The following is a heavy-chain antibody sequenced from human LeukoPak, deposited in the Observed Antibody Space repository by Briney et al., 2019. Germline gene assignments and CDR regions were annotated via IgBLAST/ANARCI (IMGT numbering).Heavy chain of an antibody. V-gene: IGHV4-59*01. CDR2: IYHSGST. D-gene: IGHD3-16*02. CDR1: GGSISNYY. Sequence: SETLSLTCTVSGGSISNYYWSWIRQPPGKGLEWIGYIYHSGSTYYNPSLKSRVTISVDTSKNKFSLKLSSVTAADTAVYYCARADTFGGVIVISYWGQGTLVTVSS. CDR3: ARADTFGGVIVISY. J-gene: IGHJ4*02.